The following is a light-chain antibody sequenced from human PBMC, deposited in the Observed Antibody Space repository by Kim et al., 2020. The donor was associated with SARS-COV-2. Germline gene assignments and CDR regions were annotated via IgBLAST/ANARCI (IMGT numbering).Light chain of an antibody. CDR3: QTWGTGIRV. CDR2: VNSDGSH. V-gene: IGLV4-69*01. Sequence: QLVLTQSSSASASVGASVKLTCTLSSGHTSSAIAWHQQQPDKGPRYLMKVNSDGSHNKGDGIPDRFSGSSSGAERYLTISSLQSEDEGDYYCQTWGTGIRVFGGGTQLTVL. J-gene: IGLJ3*02. CDR1: SGHTSSA.